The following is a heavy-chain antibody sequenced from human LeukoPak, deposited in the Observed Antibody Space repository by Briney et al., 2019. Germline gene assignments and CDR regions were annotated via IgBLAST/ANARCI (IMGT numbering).Heavy chain of an antibody. V-gene: IGHV1-69*05. CDR2: VIPNFGTA. CDR3: ARANEDYYDSSGYSSWFDP. CDR1: GGTFSSYA. D-gene: IGHD3-22*01. Sequence: SVKVSCKASGGTFSSYAISWGGPAPGQGLEWMGGVIPNFGTANYAQKFQGRVTITTDESTSTAYMELSSLRSEDTAVYYCARANEDYYDSSGYSSWFDPWGQGTLVTVSS. J-gene: IGHJ5*02.